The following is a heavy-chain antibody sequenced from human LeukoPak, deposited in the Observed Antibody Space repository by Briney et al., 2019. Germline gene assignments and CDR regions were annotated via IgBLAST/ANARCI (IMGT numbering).Heavy chain of an antibody. D-gene: IGHD6-13*01. CDR3: AREGVAAAGKLDY. J-gene: IGHJ4*02. CDR2: IYYSGST. CDR1: GGSIGSYY. Sequence: SETRSFPGTVPGGSIGSYYWSWIRQPPGKGLEWIGYIYYSGSTNYNPSLKSRVTISLDTSKNQFSMNLISVTAADTAVYYCAREGVAAAGKLDYWGQGTLVTVSS. V-gene: IGHV4-59*01.